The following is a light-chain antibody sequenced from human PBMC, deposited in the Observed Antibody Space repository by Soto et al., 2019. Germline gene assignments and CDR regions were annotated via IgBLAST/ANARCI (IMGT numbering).Light chain of an antibody. CDR2: HVT. J-gene: IGLJ1*01. Sequence: QSALTRPASVSGSPGQSFTISCTGTSSDIGHYXYXSWYEQHXGKAPKLMIYHVTYRPSGVSNRYSGSKSGNSAPLTISGLQADDEADYYCCSLTTSHTYVFGSGTKVTVL. CDR1: SSDIGHYXY. CDR3: CSLTTSHTYV. V-gene: IGLV2-14*03.